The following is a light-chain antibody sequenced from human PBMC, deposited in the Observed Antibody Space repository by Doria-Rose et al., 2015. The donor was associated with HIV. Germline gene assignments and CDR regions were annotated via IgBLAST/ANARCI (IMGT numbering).Light chain of an antibody. CDR3: QQYYDTPS. V-gene: IGKV4-1*01. CDR1: QSLLYTSKNY. J-gene: IGKJ3*01. CDR2: WAS. Sequence: TQSPESLGMSLGEMATLNCKSNQSLLYTSKNYLAWYQQKPGQPPNLLIYWASTRQSGVPARFSGSGSGTDFTLTISSLEAEDVSVYYCQQYYDTPSFGPGTTVDIK.